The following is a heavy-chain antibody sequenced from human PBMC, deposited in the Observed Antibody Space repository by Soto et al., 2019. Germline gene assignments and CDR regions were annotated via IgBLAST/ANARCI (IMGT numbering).Heavy chain of an antibody. D-gene: IGHD3-9*01. V-gene: IGHV1-2*02. CDR3: ARDARGTRGFDEMDI. CDR2: SNPNSGDT. J-gene: IGHJ6*02. Sequence: APVKVSCKASGYIVTGYHIHWVSKDPGRGLEWMGWSNPNSGDTGYAQNFQGRVTMTREPAFTLVYMERRGLMSDDTAVYYCARDARGTRGFDEMDIWGRGTTVTVSS. CDR1: GYIVTGYH.